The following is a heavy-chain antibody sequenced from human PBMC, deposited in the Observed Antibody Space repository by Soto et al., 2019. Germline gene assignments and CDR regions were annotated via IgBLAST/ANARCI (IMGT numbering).Heavy chain of an antibody. V-gene: IGHV1-18*01. CDR3: ARDRQNYGTFDY. D-gene: IGHD4-17*01. CDR1: GYTFTNYG. CDR2: ISGHNGVT. Sequence: QVQLVQSGGEVKKPGASVKVSCNTAGYTFTNYGISWVRQAPGQGLEWMGWISGHNGVTNNAQKFQDRVTMTRDISTNIAYMELRSLTSDDTAVYFCARDRQNYGTFDYWGQGTLVTVSS. J-gene: IGHJ4*02.